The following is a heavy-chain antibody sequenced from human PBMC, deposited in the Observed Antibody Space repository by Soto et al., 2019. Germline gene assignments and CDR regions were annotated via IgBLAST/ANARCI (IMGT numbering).Heavy chain of an antibody. CDR2: INHSGST. CDR1: GGSFSGCY. Sequence: PSETLSLTCAVYGGSFSGCYWSWIRQPPGKGLEWIGEINHSGSTNYNPSLKSRVTISVDTSKNQFSLKLSSVTAADTAVYYCARDGAYYFDYWGQGTLVTVSS. V-gene: IGHV4-34*01. D-gene: IGHD1-26*01. CDR3: ARDGAYYFDY. J-gene: IGHJ4*02.